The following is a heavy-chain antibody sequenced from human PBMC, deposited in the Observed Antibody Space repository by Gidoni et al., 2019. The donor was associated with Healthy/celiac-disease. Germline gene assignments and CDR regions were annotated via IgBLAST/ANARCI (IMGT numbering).Heavy chain of an antibody. CDR3: ARATTTGYSSSWIDAFDI. CDR1: GFPFSSYS. J-gene: IGHJ3*02. D-gene: IGHD6-13*01. V-gene: IGHV3-21*01. CDR2: ISSSSSYI. Sequence: EVQLVESGGGLVKPGGSLRLSCAASGFPFSSYSMTWVRQAPGKGLEWDSSISSSSSYIYYADSVKGRFTISRDNAKNSLYLQMNSLRAEDTAVYYCARATTTGYSSSWIDAFDIWGQGTMVTVSS.